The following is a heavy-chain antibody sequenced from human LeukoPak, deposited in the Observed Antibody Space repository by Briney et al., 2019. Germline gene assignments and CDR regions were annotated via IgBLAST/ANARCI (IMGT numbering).Heavy chain of an antibody. Sequence: ASVKVSCKASGYTFTGYYVHWVRQAPGQGLEWMGRINPNSGDTNYAQKFQGRVTMTRDTSISTAYMELSRLRSDDTAVYYCARDYRGGDCFPDYWGQGTLVTVSS. CDR2: INPNSGDT. CDR1: GYTFTGYY. CDR3: ARDYRGGDCFPDY. J-gene: IGHJ4*02. V-gene: IGHV1-2*06. D-gene: IGHD2-21*02.